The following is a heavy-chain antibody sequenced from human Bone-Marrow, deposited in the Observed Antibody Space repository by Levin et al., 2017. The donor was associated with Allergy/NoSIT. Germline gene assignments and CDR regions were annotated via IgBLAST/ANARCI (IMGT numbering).Heavy chain of an antibody. CDR3: ARDFESRVDGAAAGSDFDY. V-gene: IGHV1-46*01. Sequence: GESPKISCKASGYTFTSYYMHWVRQAPGQGLEWMGIINPSGGSTSYAQKFQGRVTMTRDTSTSTVYMELSSLRSEDTAVYYCARDFESRVDGAAAGSDFDYWGQGTLVTVSS. J-gene: IGHJ4*02. CDR1: GYTFTSYY. D-gene: IGHD6-13*01. CDR2: INPSGGST.